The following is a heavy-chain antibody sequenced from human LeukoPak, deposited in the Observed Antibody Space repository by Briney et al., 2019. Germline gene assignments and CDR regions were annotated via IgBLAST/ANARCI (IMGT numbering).Heavy chain of an antibody. Sequence: PSETLSLTCTVSGGSISSYYWSWIRQSPGKGLEWIGYIYYSGSTNYNPSLKSRVTISVDTSKDQFSLRLSSVTAADTAVYYCARFRGIIAAAGNWFDPWGQGTLVTVSS. CDR1: GGSISSYY. V-gene: IGHV4-59*01. CDR3: ARFRGIIAAAGNWFDP. J-gene: IGHJ5*02. D-gene: IGHD6-13*01. CDR2: IYYSGST.